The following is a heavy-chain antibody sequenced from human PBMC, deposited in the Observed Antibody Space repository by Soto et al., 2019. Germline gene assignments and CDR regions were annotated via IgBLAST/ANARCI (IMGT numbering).Heavy chain of an antibody. J-gene: IGHJ4*02. V-gene: IGHV4-39*01. CDR2: IYYSGST. D-gene: IGHD3-3*02. CDR3: TISNFDY. CDR1: GGSISSSSYY. Sequence: SETLSLTCTVSGGSISSSSYYWGWIRQPPGKGLEWIGSIYYSGSTYYNPSLKSRVTISVDTSKNQFSLKLSSVTAADTAVYYCTISNFDYWGQGTLVTVSS.